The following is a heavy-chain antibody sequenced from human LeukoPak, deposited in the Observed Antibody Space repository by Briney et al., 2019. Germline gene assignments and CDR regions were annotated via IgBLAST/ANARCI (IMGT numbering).Heavy chain of an antibody. D-gene: IGHD3-10*01. CDR2: IHRGGNT. Sequence: GGSLRLSCAASGFTVSGNYMSWVRQAPGKGLEWLSVIHRGGNTYYADSVKGRFTISRDSSKSTVFLQMDSLRAEDTAVYYCARDPGYGLGVDYGDYWGQGTLVTVSS. V-gene: IGHV3-66*01. CDR3: ARDPGYGLGVDYGDY. CDR1: GFTVSGNY. J-gene: IGHJ4*02.